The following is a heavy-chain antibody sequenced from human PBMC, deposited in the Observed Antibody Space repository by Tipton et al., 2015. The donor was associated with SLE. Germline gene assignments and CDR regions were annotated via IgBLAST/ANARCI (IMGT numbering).Heavy chain of an antibody. CDR1: GFTFSSYA. V-gene: IGHV3-23*01. CDR3: AKVIVGSGGMDV. J-gene: IGHJ6*02. Sequence: SLRLSCAASGFTFSSYAMSWVRQAPGKGLEWVSAISGSGGSTYYADSVKGRFTISRDNSKNTLYLQMNSLRAEDTAVYYCAKVIVGSGGMDVWGQGTTVTVSS. CDR2: ISGSGGST. D-gene: IGHD2-21*01.